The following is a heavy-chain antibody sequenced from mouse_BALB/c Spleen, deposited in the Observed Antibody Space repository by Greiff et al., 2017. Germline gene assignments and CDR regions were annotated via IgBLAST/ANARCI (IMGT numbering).Heavy chain of an antibody. CDR1: GFAFSSYD. J-gene: IGHJ2*01. V-gene: IGHV5-12-1*01. CDR3: ARLPVTTATYYFDY. CDR2: ISSGGGST. Sequence: EVQRVESGGGLVKPGGSLKLSCAASGFAFSSYDMSWVRQTPEKRLEWVAYISSGGGSTYYPDTVKGRFTISRDNAKNTLYLQMSSLKSEDTAMYYCARLPVTTATYYFDYWGQGTTLTVSS. D-gene: IGHD1-2*01.